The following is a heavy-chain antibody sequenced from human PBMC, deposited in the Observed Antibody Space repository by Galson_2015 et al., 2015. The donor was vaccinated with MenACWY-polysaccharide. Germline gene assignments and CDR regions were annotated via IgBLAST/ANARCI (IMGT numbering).Heavy chain of an antibody. CDR2: ISSSGDDK. D-gene: IGHD1-26*01. J-gene: IGHJ4*02. V-gene: IGHV3-30*18. CDR3: VKNGYTGSSYGYFDH. CDR1: GFTFRTYA. Sequence: SLRLSCAASGFTFRTYAMHWVRQAPGQGLEWMATISSSGDDKYYADSVKARFTISRDNSNNTLYLEMSSLRAGDTAVYYCVKNGYTGSSYGYFDHWGQGTLVTVSS.